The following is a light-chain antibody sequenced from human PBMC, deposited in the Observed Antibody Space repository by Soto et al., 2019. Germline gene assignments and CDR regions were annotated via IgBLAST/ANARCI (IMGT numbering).Light chain of an antibody. CDR1: QNIDSW. CDR3: QQYTRYSTYT. V-gene: IGKV1-5*03. J-gene: IGKJ2*01. CDR2: KAS. Sequence: DIQMTQSPSTLSASVGDKVTVTCRASQNIDSWLAWYQQKPGKAPKLLLYKASFLENGVPSRFSGSGSGTDFTLTINSLQPDDFETYYCQQYTRYSTYTFGQGTKLEIK.